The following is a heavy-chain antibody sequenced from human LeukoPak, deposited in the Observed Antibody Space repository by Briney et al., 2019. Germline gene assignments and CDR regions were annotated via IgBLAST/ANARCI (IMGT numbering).Heavy chain of an antibody. D-gene: IGHD2-2*01. CDR3: ARVSCSSTSCYDY. V-gene: IGHV1-18*01. CDR2: ISGYNGNT. CDR1: GYTFTTYN. J-gene: IGHJ4*02. Sequence: ASVKVSCKASGYTFTTYNINWVRQAPGQGLEWMGWISGYNGNTNYAQKLEGRVTMTTDTSTSTAYMELRSLRSDDTAVYYCARVSCSSTSCYDYWGQGTLVTVSS.